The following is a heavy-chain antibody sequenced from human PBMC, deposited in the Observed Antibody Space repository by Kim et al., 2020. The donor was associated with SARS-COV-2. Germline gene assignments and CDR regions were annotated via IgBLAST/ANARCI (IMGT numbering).Heavy chain of an antibody. D-gene: IGHD5-18*01. CDR1: GGSISSYY. V-gene: IGHV4-59*08. Sequence: SETLSLTCTVSGGSISSYYWSWIRQPPGKGLEWIGYIYYSGSTNYNPSLKSRVTISVDTSKNQFSLKLSSVTAADTAVYYCARHRGRGYSYGHFDYWGQGTLVTVSS. CDR3: ARHRGRGYSYGHFDY. J-gene: IGHJ4*02. CDR2: IYYSGST.